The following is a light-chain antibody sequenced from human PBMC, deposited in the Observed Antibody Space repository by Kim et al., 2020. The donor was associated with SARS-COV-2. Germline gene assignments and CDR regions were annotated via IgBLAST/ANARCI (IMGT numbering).Light chain of an antibody. Sequence: PGLLVTLSVIGTSSHVGGYNYVSWYQQPPGTAPKLMIYDVSKRPSGVPDRFSGSTSGNTASLSISGLQGEDEADYYCCSYAGSYYVFGTGTKVTVL. J-gene: IGLJ1*01. V-gene: IGLV2-11*01. CDR2: DVS. CDR3: CSYAGSYYV. CDR1: SSHVGGYNY.